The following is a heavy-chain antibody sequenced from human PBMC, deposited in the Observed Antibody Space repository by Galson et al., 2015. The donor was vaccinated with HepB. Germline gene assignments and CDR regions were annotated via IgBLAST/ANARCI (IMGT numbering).Heavy chain of an antibody. CDR1: GAASGSTFSRHG. J-gene: IGHJ3*02. CDR2: IWFDGSKK. Sequence: SLRLSCAASGAASGSTFSRHGMHWVRQAPGKGLEWVALIWFDGSKKYHAESLKGRFTISRDNSKNMLYLQMNNLGAEDTAMYYCARYLGDYYGFDIWGQGTMVIVSS. V-gene: IGHV3-33*01. D-gene: IGHD2/OR15-2a*01. CDR3: ARYLGDYYGFDI.